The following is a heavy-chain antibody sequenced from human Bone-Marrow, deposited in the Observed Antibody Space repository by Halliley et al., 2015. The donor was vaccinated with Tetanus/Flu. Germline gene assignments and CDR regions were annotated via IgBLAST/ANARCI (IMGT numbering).Heavy chain of an antibody. CDR3: ARDLRGSSSLDY. V-gene: IGHV1-18*01. CDR2: VSGYNDKT. J-gene: IGHJ4*02. Sequence: EWVGWVSGYNDKTKYEQKLQGRVTMTADTPTSTAYMGLRSLRSDDTAVYYCARDLRGSSSLDYWGQGTLLTVSS. D-gene: IGHD6-13*01.